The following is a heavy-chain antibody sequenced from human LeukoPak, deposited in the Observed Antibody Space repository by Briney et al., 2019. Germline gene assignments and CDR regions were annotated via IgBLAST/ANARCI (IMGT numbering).Heavy chain of an antibody. CDR3: AKECGWCDTVEYFQH. CDR2: ISSSGDST. D-gene: IGHD6-19*01. J-gene: IGHJ1*01. Sequence: GGSLRLSCAASGFTFSSYAISWVRQAPGKGLEWVSAISSSGDSTYYADSVKGRFAISRDNSKNTLYLQMNSLRAEDTAVYYCAKECGWCDTVEYFQHWGQGTLVTVSS. CDR1: GFTFSSYA. V-gene: IGHV3-23*01.